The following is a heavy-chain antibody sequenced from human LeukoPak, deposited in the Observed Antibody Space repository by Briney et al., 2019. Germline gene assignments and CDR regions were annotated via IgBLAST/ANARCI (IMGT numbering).Heavy chain of an antibody. J-gene: IGHJ4*02. V-gene: IGHV1-69*01. CDR1: GGTFSSYA. CDR3: ARGKYYYGFSF. Sequence: ASVKVSCKASGGTFSSYAISWVRQAPGQRLEWMGGIIPIFGTANYAQKFQGRVTITADESTSTAYMELSSLRSEDTAVYYCARGKYYYGFSFWGQGTLVTVSS. CDR2: IIPIFGTA. D-gene: IGHD3-10*01.